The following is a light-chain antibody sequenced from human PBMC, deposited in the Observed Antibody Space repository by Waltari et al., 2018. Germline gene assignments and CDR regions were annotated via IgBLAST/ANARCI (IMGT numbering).Light chain of an antibody. CDR1: SNDLGTYNL. CDR3: CSYAGSTTFLYV. CDR2: EGT. J-gene: IGLJ1*01. Sequence: QSALTQPASVSGSPGQSLTISCTGSSNDLGTYNLVSCYQQHPGKPPKLMIYEGTQRPSGVSNRFSGSKSGNTASLTISGLQAEDEADYYCCSYAGSTTFLYVFGTGTKVTVL. V-gene: IGLV2-23*01.